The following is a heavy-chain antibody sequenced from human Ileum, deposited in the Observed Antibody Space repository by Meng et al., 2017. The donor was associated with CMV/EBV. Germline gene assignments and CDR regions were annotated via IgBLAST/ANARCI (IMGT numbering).Heavy chain of an antibody. CDR1: GFTFSSFW. D-gene: IGHD5-12*01. CDR3: ARGTWRYFDL. J-gene: IGHJ2*01. V-gene: IGHV3-74*01. CDR2: IIHDGSAT. Sequence: LSCAALGFTFSSFWMHWVRQVPGKGLVWVSRIIHDGSATIYADSVKGRFTISRDNAKNTLYLQMNSLRVEDTAVYYCARGTWRYFDLWGRGTLVTVSS.